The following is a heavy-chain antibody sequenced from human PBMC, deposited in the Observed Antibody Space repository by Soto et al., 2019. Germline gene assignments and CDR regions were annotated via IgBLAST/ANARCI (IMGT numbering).Heavy chain of an antibody. CDR2: TYYSGST. J-gene: IGHJ4*02. Sequence: XTLSLTCTVSGGSLGNSSYYWGWIRQPQGKGLEWIGITYYSGSTYYNTSLKSRVTISLDTSKNHFSLRLSSVTSADTAVYYCAGQSLGTTRDFDYWGQGTLVTVSS. CDR3: AGQSLGTTRDFDY. CDR1: GGSLGNSSYY. D-gene: IGHD1-26*01. V-gene: IGHV4-39*01.